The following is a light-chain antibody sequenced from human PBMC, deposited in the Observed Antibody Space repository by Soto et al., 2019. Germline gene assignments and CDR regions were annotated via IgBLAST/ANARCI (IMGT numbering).Light chain of an antibody. J-gene: IGKJ2*01. CDR2: GAS. CDR1: QSVSTN. V-gene: IGKV3-15*01. CDR3: QQYRNWTPTYT. Sequence: EIVMTQSPATLSVSPGERATLSCRASQSVSTNLAWYQQKPGQAPRLLIYGASTRATGIPARFSGSGSETEFTLTISSLQSEDFAVYYCQQYRNWTPTYTFGQGTKLEIK.